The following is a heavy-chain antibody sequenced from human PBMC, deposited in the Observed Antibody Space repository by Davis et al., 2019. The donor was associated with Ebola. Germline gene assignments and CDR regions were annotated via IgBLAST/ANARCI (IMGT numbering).Heavy chain of an antibody. Sequence: GGSLRLSCAASGFTVSSNYMSWVRQAPGKRLEWVSSISSSSSYIYYADSVKGRFTISRDNAKNSLYLQMNSLKAEDTAVYYCARAGGDVVVDATHYYDYGMDVWGQGTTVTVSS. CDR1: GFTVSSNY. CDR2: ISSSSSYI. V-gene: IGHV3-21*01. CDR3: ARAGGDVVVDATHYYDYGMDV. J-gene: IGHJ6*02. D-gene: IGHD2-15*01.